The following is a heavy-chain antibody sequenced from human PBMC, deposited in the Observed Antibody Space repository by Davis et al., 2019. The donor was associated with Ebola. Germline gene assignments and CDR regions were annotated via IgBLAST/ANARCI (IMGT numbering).Heavy chain of an antibody. CDR2: ISSSSSYI. J-gene: IGHJ6*02. D-gene: IGHD3-3*01. CDR1: GFTFSSYS. V-gene: IGHV3-21*06. Sequence: GESLKISCAASGFTFSSYSMNWVRQAPGKGLEWVSSISSSSSYIYYADSVKGRFTISRDNAKNSLYLEMNSLRAEDTTVYYCARGRTIWYGMDVWGQGTTVTVSS. CDR3: ARGRTIWYGMDV.